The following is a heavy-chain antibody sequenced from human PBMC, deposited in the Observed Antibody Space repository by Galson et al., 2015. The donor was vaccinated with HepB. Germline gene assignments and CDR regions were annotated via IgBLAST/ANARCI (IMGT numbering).Heavy chain of an antibody. CDR2: IWNDGSNR. CDR3: ARRVDTPMGEPLHF. J-gene: IGHJ3*01. D-gene: IGHD5-18*01. V-gene: IGHV3-33*08. CDR1: GFTFSGYG. Sequence: SLRLSCAASGFTFSGYGMHWVRQAPGKGLEWVAVIWNDGSNRYYADSVKGRFTTSSDNSRNTLYLQMNSLRAEDTAVYSWARRVDTPMGEPLHFWGPGTMVTVSS.